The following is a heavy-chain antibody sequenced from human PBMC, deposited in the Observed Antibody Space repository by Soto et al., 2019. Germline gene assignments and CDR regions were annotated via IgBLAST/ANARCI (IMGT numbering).Heavy chain of an antibody. J-gene: IGHJ5*02. D-gene: IGHD3-10*01. CDR3: ARGITMVRGSDWFDP. CDR2: MNPNSGNT. CDR1: GHTFTSYD. V-gene: IGHV1-8*01. Sequence: GASVKVSCKASGHTFTSYDINWVRQATGQGLEWMGWMNPNSGNTGYAQKFQGRVTMTRNTSISTAYMELSSLRSEDTAVYYCARGITMVRGSDWFDPWGQGTLVTVSS.